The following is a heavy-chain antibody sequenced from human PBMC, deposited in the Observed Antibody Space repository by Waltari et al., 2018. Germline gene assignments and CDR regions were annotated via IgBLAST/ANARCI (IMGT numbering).Heavy chain of an antibody. CDR1: GFRFNTYG. CDR3: AAGVEFFDY. J-gene: IGHJ4*02. Sequence: QVQLVESGGGVVKPGGSLGLSWSGSGFRFNTYGMHWVRQVPGKGLEWVAFIRYDGSNKYYVDSVKGRFTISRDNSKNTLYLQVNSLRGEDTAVYYCAAGVEFFDYWGQGTLVIVSS. D-gene: IGHD2-8*01. V-gene: IGHV3-30*02. CDR2: IRYDGSNK.